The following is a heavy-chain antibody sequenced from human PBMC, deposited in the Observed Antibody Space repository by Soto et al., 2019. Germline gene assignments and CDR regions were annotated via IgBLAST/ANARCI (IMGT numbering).Heavy chain of an antibody. CDR2: IYYSGST. CDR3: ARDRRYCSSTSCYEGYYYYYGMDV. CDR1: GGSISSGGYY. D-gene: IGHD2-2*01. Sequence: KTSETLSLTCTVSGGSISSGGYYWSWIRQHPGKGLEWIGYIYYSGSTYYNPSLKSRVTISVDTSKNQFSLKLSSVTAADTAVYYCARDRRYCSSTSCYEGYYYYYGMDVWGQGTTVTVSS. J-gene: IGHJ6*02. V-gene: IGHV4-31*03.